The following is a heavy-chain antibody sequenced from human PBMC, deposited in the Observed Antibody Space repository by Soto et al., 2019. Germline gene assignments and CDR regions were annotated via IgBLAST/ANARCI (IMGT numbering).Heavy chain of an antibody. Sequence: PCGSMRISCAASGLTFSSYWISWARQDPGKGLEWVANIKQDGSEKYYVDSVKGRFTISRDNAKNSLYLQMNSLRAEDTAVYYCASGMPDDYGDYGYYYYGMDVWGQGTTVTVSS. J-gene: IGHJ6*02. CDR3: ASGMPDDYGDYGYYYYGMDV. D-gene: IGHD4-17*01. CDR1: GLTFSSYW. V-gene: IGHV3-7*03. CDR2: IKQDGSEK.